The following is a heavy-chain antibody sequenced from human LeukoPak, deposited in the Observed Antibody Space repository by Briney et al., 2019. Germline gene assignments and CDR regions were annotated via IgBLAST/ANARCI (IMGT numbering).Heavy chain of an antibody. Sequence: SETLSLTCTVSGGSISSYYWSWIRQPPGKGLEWIGYIYYSGTTNYNPSLKSRVTISVDTSKNQFSLKLSSVTAADTAVYYCARAVSGRFDYWGQGTLVTVSS. CDR1: GGSISSYY. CDR3: ARAVSGRFDY. D-gene: IGHD6-19*01. V-gene: IGHV4-59*01. CDR2: IYYSGTT. J-gene: IGHJ4*02.